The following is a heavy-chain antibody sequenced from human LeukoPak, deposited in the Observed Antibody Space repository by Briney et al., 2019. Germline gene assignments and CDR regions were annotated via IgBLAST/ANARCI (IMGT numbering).Heavy chain of an antibody. Sequence: GGSLRLSCSASGFALRSYTVTWVRQAPGKGLEWVSSISSTSAYIYYAESVKGRFSISRDNVDNVVHLQMSSLRNEDTAFYYCARVAVAGPTGWFDSWGQGTLVTVSS. CDR1: GFALRSYT. D-gene: IGHD6-19*01. CDR2: ISSTSAYI. CDR3: ARVAVAGPTGWFDS. V-gene: IGHV3-21*01. J-gene: IGHJ5*01.